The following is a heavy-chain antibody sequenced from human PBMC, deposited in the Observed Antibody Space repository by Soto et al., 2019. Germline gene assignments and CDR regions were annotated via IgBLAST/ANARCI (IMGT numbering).Heavy chain of an antibody. CDR3: ARVGYCSGGSCYLEFDY. CDR1: GGSISSYY. V-gene: IGHV4-59*01. D-gene: IGHD2-15*01. J-gene: IGHJ4*02. Sequence: PSETLSLTCTVSGGSISSYYWSWIRQPLGKGLEWIGYIYYSGSTNYNPSLKSRVTISVDTSKNQFSLKLSSVTAADTAVYYCARVGYCSGGSCYLEFDYWGQGTLVTVSS. CDR2: IYYSGST.